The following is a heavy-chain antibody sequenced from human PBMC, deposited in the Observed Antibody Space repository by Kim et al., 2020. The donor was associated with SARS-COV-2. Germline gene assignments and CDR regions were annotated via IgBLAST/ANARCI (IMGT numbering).Heavy chain of an antibody. D-gene: IGHD5-12*01. V-gene: IGHV4-39*01. Sequence: SETLSLTCTVSGGSISSSSYYWGWIRQPPGKGLEWIGSIYYSGSTYYNPSLKSRVTISVDTSKNQFSLKLSSVTAADTAVYYCARHRDGYTFDYWGQGTLVTVSS. CDR1: GGSISSSSYY. J-gene: IGHJ4*02. CDR2: IYYSGST. CDR3: ARHRDGYTFDY.